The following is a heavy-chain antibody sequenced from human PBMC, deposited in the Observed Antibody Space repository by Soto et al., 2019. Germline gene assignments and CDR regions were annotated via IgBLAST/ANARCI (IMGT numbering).Heavy chain of an antibody. V-gene: IGHV3-66*01. Sequence: EVQLVESGRGLVQPGGSLRLSCAASGFTVNSNYMTWVRQAPGKGLEWVSIIYSGGGTYYADSVKGRFTISRDNSKNMLYLQMNSLKAEDTAVYFCARDASSSSSLGYWGQGTLVTVSS. CDR1: GFTVNSNY. J-gene: IGHJ4*02. CDR3: ARDASSSSSLGY. CDR2: IYSGGGT. D-gene: IGHD6-13*01.